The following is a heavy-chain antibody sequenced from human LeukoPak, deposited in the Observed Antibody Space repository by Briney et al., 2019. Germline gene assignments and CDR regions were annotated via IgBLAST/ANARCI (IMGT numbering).Heavy chain of an antibody. CDR3: ARFSRSGDAFDI. Sequence: PGGSLRLSCAASGFTFSSYEMNWVRQAPGKGLEWVSYISSSGSTIYYADSVKGRFTISRDNAQDSLYLQMNSLRAEDTAVYYCARFSRSGDAFDIWGQGTTVSVSS. V-gene: IGHV3-48*03. J-gene: IGHJ3*02. D-gene: IGHD3-10*01. CDR2: ISSSGSTI. CDR1: GFTFSSYE.